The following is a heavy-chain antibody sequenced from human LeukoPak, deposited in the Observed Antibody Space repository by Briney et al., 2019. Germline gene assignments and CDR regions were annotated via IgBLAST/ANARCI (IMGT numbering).Heavy chain of an antibody. Sequence: PGGSLRLSCAASGFTFSSYWMHWVRQAPGKGLVRVSRINSDGSSTSYADSVKGRFTISRDSAKNTLYLQMNSLRAEDTAVYYCATIGSSSWLPFDYWGQGTLVTVSS. J-gene: IGHJ4*02. V-gene: IGHV3-74*01. CDR1: GFTFSSYW. D-gene: IGHD6-13*01. CDR3: ATIGSSSWLPFDY. CDR2: INSDGSST.